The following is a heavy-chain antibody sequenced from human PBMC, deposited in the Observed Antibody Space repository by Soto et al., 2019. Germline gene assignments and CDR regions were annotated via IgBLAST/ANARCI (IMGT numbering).Heavy chain of an antibody. CDR2: IYYSGST. CDR1: GGSIRRANYF. J-gene: IGHJ5*02. D-gene: IGHD6-13*01. CDR3: ARRYLSGERYSSNWGSNWFDP. V-gene: IGHV4-30-4*01. Sequence: SQTLSLPCTVSGGSIRRANYFGCCIRQPQGKGLEWIGYIYYSGSTDYNPSLESRVTISVDTSKNQFSLKLSSVTAADTAVYYCARRYLSGERYSSNWGSNWFDPWGQGTLVTVS.